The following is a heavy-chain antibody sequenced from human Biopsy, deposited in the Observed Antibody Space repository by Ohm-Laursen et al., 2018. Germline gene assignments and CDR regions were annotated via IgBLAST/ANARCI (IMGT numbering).Heavy chain of an antibody. J-gene: IGHJ4*02. Sequence: SLRLSCSASGFIFKSYGMHWVRQAPGTGLEWVALIWYDGSDQYYADSVKGRFTISRDNSKNTVYLQMNSLRAEDTAVYYCARDRREHYQFDSWGQGTRVTVSS. CDR2: IWYDGSDQ. D-gene: IGHD1-26*01. V-gene: IGHV3-33*01. CDR1: GFIFKSYG. CDR3: ARDRREHYQFDS.